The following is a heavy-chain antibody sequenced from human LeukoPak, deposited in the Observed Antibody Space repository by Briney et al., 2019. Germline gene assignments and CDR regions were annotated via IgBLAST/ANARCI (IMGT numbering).Heavy chain of an antibody. Sequence: PSETLSLTCTVSGGSISSGDYYWSWIRQPPGKGLEWIGYTYYSGSTYYNPSLKSRVTISVDTSKNQFSLKLSSVTAADTAVYYCARAEYSGYDYWFDPWGQGTLVTVSS. CDR1: GGSISSGDYY. CDR3: ARAEYSGYDYWFDP. D-gene: IGHD5-12*01. V-gene: IGHV4-30-4*01. CDR2: TYYSGST. J-gene: IGHJ5*02.